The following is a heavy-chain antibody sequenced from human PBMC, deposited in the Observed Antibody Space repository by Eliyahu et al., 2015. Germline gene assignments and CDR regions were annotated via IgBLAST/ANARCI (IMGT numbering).Heavy chain of an antibody. Sequence: QVQLQESGPGLVKPSQTLSLTCTVSGGSIYSXSYHWNWIRLLPGKGLEWIGSIYYSGTTYNNPSLKXRSIMSVDTSRNQFSLKLNSLTAADTAVYYCAREAHSFYYDIGGYSRRADAFDIWGPGTTVIVSS. J-gene: IGHJ3*02. CDR2: IYYSGTT. D-gene: IGHD3-22*01. CDR3: AREAHSFYYDIGGYSRRADAFDI. V-gene: IGHV4-31*03. CDR1: GGSIYSXSYH.